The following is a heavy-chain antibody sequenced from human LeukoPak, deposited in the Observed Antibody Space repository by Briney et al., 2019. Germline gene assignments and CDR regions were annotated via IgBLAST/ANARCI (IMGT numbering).Heavy chain of an antibody. J-gene: IGHJ4*02. V-gene: IGHV3-33*01. Sequence: GRSLRLSCAASGFTFSSYGIHWVRQAPGKGLEWVAVIWYDGSNKYYADSVKGRFTISRDNSKNTLYLQMNSLRAEGTAVYYCARDARIAVAFDYWGQGTLVTVSS. CDR1: GFTFSSYG. CDR3: ARDARIAVAFDY. D-gene: IGHD6-19*01. CDR2: IWYDGSNK.